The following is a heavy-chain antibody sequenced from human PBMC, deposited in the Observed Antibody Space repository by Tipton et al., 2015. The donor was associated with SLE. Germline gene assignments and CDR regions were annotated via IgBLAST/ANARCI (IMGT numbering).Heavy chain of an antibody. CDR1: GFTFSYYN. Sequence: SLRLSCTASGFTFSYYNMNWVRQAPGEGLEWVSSISSTGIYIYNADSLKGRFTISRDNAKNSLYLQMNSLRAEDTAVYYCARDRGREGRGWYFDLWGRGTLVTVSS. D-gene: IGHD3-10*01. J-gene: IGHJ2*01. CDR2: ISSTGIYI. CDR3: ARDRGREGRGWYFDL. V-gene: IGHV3-21*03.